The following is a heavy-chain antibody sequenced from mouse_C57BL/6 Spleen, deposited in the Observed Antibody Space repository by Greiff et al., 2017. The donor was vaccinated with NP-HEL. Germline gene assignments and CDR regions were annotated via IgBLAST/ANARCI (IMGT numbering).Heavy chain of an antibody. D-gene: IGHD1-1*01. CDR1: GYAFSSSW. CDR3: ARKNTTVVEGYARDY. J-gene: IGHJ4*01. CDR2: IYPGDGDT. Sequence: VKLMESGPELVKPGASVKISCKASGYAFSSSWMNWVKQRPGKGLEWIGRIYPGDGDTNYNGKFKGKATLTADKNSSTAYMQLSSLTSEDSAVYFCARKNTTVVEGYARDYWGQGPSVTVSS. V-gene: IGHV1-82*01.